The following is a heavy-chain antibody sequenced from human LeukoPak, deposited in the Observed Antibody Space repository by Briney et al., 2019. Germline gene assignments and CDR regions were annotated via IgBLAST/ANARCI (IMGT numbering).Heavy chain of an antibody. J-gene: IGHJ3*02. Sequence: GGSLRLSCAASGFTFSSYEMNWVRQAPGKGLEWVSYISSSGSTKYYADSVKGRFTISRDNAKNSLYLQMNSLRAEDTAVYYCARVRGIAAAGTRSGDAFDIWGQGTMVTVSS. D-gene: IGHD6-13*01. CDR2: ISSSGSTK. CDR3: ARVRGIAAAGTRSGDAFDI. CDR1: GFTFSSYE. V-gene: IGHV3-48*03.